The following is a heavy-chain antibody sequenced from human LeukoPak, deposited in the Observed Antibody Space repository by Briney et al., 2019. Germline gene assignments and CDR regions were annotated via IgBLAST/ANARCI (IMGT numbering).Heavy chain of an antibody. CDR1: GFTFSSYA. V-gene: IGHV3-64*01. Sequence: GGSLRLSCAASGFTFSSYAMYWVRQAPWKGLEYVSAISTNGGSTYYANSVKGRFTISRDNSKNTLYLQMGSLRAEDMGVYYCAGGSSWYRGIDYWGQGTLATVSS. J-gene: IGHJ4*02. CDR2: ISTNGGST. CDR3: AGGSSWYRGIDY. D-gene: IGHD6-13*01.